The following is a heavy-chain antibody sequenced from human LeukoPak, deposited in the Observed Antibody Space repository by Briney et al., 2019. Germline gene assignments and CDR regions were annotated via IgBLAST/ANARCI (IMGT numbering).Heavy chain of an antibody. D-gene: IGHD3-3*01. Sequence: GGSLRLSCAASGFTFSNYGMMWVRRAPGKGLDWVSTISVHGGSPNYADSVKGRFTISRDNSKNTLYLQMNSLRAEDTALYYCARGLREFDFWSGYATWGQGTLVTVSS. J-gene: IGHJ5*02. CDR2: ISVHGGSP. CDR1: GFTFSNYG. CDR3: ARGLREFDFWSGYAT. V-gene: IGHV3-23*01.